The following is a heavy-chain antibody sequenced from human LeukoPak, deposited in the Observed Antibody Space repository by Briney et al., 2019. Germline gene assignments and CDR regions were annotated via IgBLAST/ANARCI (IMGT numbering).Heavy chain of an antibody. CDR2: IIGSGEST. Sequence: PGGSLRLSCAASGFIFSSYAVSWVRQAPGKGLEWVSGIIGSGESTYYANFAKGRFTISRDNSNNTLYLQMNSLRAEDTAVYYCAKLGGQELHNYYVAVCGKGTTVAVSS. CDR3: AKLGGQELHNYYVAV. CDR1: GFIFSSYA. D-gene: IGHD3-16*01. V-gene: IGHV3-23*01. J-gene: IGHJ6*03.